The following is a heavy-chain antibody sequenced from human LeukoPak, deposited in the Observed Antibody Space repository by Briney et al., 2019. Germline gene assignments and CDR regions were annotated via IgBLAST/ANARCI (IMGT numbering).Heavy chain of an antibody. D-gene: IGHD3-16*01. J-gene: IGHJ4*02. Sequence: GGSLRLSCAASGFTFSSYAMSWVRQAPAKGLEWVSAISGSGGSTYYADSVKGRFTISRDNSKNTLYLQMNSLRAEDTAVYYCAKDGNPFGGYFDYWGQGTLVTVSS. V-gene: IGHV3-23*01. CDR2: ISGSGGST. CDR1: GFTFSSYA. CDR3: AKDGNPFGGYFDY.